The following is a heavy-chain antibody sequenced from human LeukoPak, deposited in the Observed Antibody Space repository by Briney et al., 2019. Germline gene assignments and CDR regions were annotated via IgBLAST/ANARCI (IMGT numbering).Heavy chain of an antibody. CDR3: GKGLNRDYSGIGDH. D-gene: IGHD5-12*01. J-gene: IGHJ4*02. Sequence: PGGSLRLSCAASGFTFSNYAMSWVRQAPGKGLEWVSSMSGSGVNTYYADSVRGRFTISRDNSENKLYLQANSLRAEDTAEYYCGKGLNRDYSGIGDHWGQGTLVTVSS. CDR2: MSGSGVNT. V-gene: IGHV3-23*01. CDR1: GFTFSNYA.